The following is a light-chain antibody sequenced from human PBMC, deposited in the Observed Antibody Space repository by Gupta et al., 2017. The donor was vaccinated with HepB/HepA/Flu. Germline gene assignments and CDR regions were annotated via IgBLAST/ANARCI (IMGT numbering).Light chain of an antibody. CDR1: TNNVANQG. CDR2: RNN. Sequence: QAGLTQPPSVSKALGKTATLTCSGNTNNVANQGAAWLQQHQGHPPRLLSDRNNNRPSGISERFSASRSGNAAFLTITGLQPDDEADYYCSAWDINLSGWVFGGGTRVTVL. CDR3: SAWDINLSGWV. J-gene: IGLJ3*02. V-gene: IGLV10-54*04.